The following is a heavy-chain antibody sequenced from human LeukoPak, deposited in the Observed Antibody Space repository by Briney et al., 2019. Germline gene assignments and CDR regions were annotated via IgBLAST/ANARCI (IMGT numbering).Heavy chain of an antibody. J-gene: IGHJ3*02. Sequence: GGSQRLSCAASGFTFSSYWMSWVRQAPGKGLEWVANIKQDGSEKYYVDSVKGRFTISRDNAENSLYLQMTSLRVEDTAVYYCARDLAGPPQEAFDIWGQGTMVTVSS. V-gene: IGHV3-7*01. CDR3: ARDLAGPPQEAFDI. CDR1: GFTFSSYW. CDR2: IKQDGSEK.